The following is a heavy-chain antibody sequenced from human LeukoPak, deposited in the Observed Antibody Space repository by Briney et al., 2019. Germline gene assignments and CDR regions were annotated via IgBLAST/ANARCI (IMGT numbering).Heavy chain of an antibody. CDR1: GYTFSDYD. CDR3: ARVKRFPTVWFDP. D-gene: IGHD3-10*01. J-gene: IGHJ5*02. V-gene: IGHV1-8*01. CDR2: MNPITGST. Sequence: GASVKVSCKASGYTFSDYDINWVRQAAGQGLEWMGWMNPITGSTGYVRKFRGRIIMTRDTSITTAFMELTSLTSDDTAIYYCARVKRFPTVWFDPWGQGTLVSVSS.